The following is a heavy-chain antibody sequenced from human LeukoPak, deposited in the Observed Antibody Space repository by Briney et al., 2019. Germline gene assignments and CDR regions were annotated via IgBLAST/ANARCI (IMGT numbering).Heavy chain of an antibody. Sequence: ETLSLTCTVSGGSISSYYWSWIRQPPGKGLEWIGYIYYSGSTNYNPSLKSRVTISVDTSKNQFSLKLSSVTAADTAVYYCARRIPRRGEIDYWGQGTLVTVSS. CDR3: ARRIPRRGEIDY. CDR1: GGSISSYY. V-gene: IGHV4-59*08. J-gene: IGHJ4*02. D-gene: IGHD3-10*01. CDR2: IYYSGST.